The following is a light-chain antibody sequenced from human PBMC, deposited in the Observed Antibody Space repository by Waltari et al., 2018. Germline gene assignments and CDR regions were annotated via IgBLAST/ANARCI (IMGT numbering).Light chain of an antibody. Sequence: QSALTQPASVSGSPGQSITISCTGTSSDIGSYNTVSWYQQHPGQAPKLIIYDVTKRPSGVSDRFSGSKSGNTASLTISALQAEDENNYFCSSYTTGRTVVIFGGGTKLTVL. J-gene: IGLJ2*01. V-gene: IGLV2-14*03. CDR3: SSYTTGRTVVI. CDR1: SSDIGSYNT. CDR2: DVT.